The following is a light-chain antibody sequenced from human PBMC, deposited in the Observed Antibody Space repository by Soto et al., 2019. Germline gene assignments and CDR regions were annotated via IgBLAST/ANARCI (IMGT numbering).Light chain of an antibody. V-gene: IGKV3D-15*01. CDR3: QHYNVWLLR. J-gene: IGKJ2*03. Sequence: IGMNKSLATLSVNQGERATLSCRASQSVSSNLAWYQQKPGQAPSLLIYEISARATGIPTRFSGSGSGTEFTLTFSSLQYEDFAVYYCQHYNVWLLRFG. CDR1: QSVSSN. CDR2: EIS.